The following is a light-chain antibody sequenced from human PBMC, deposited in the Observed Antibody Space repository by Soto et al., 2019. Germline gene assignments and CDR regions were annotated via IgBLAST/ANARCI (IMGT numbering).Light chain of an antibody. CDR3: QQYNSYWT. V-gene: IGKV1-5*03. J-gene: IGKJ1*01. Sequence: DIQMTQSPSTLSASVGDRVTITCRAGQSISSWLAWYQQKPGKAPKLLIYKASSLESGVPSRFSGSGSGTEFTLTISSLQPDDFATYYCQQYNSYWTFGQGTKVKIK. CDR2: KAS. CDR1: QSISSW.